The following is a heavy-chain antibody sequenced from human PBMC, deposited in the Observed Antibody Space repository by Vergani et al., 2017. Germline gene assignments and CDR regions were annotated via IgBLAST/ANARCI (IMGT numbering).Heavy chain of an antibody. CDR1: GGSFSGYY. D-gene: IGHD3-22*01. CDR2: INHSGST. CDR3: ARGSSYYYDSSGYYLLYYYYGMDV. J-gene: IGHJ6*02. V-gene: IGHV4-34*01. Sequence: QVQLQQWGAGLLKPSETLSLTCAVYGGSFSGYYWSWIRPPPGKGLEWIGEINHSGSTNYNPSLKSRVTISVDTSKNQFSLKLSSVTAADTAVYYCARGSSYYYDSSGYYLLYYYYGMDVWGQGTTVTVSS.